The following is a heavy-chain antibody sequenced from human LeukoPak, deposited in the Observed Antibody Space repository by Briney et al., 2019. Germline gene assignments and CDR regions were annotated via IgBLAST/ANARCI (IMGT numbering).Heavy chain of an antibody. D-gene: IGHD2-2*02. CDR2: ISGSGGST. Sequence: GGSLRLSCAASGFTFSSYAMSWVRQAPGKGLEWVSAISGSGGSTYYADSVKGRFTISRDNSKNTLYLQMNSLRAEDTAVYYCAKDLQPGRIVVVPAAISASDDFDYWGQGTLVTVSS. CDR3: AKDLQPGRIVVVPAAISASDDFDY. CDR1: GFTFSSYA. J-gene: IGHJ4*02. V-gene: IGHV3-23*01.